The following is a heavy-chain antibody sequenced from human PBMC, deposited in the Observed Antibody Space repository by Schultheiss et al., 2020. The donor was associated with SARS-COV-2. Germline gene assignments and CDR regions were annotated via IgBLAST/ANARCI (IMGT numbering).Heavy chain of an antibody. V-gene: IGHV3-21*05. CDR2: ISSSSSYT. CDR3: ARGGYSYGYPYYYGMDV. J-gene: IGHJ6*02. CDR1: GFTFSSYS. Sequence: GSLRLSCAASGFTFSSYSMNWVRQAPGKGLEWVSYISSSSSYTNYADSVKGRFTISRDNSKNTLYLQMNSLRAEDTAVYSCARGGYSYGYPYYYGMDVWGQGTTVTVSS. D-gene: IGHD5-18*01.